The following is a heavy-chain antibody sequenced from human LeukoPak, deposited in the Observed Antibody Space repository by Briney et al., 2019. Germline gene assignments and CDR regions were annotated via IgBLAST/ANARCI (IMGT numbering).Heavy chain of an antibody. CDR1: GFTFSSYA. Sequence: GGSLRLSCAAAGFTFSSYAMSWVRQAPGKGLEWVSAISGSGGSTYYADSVKGRFTISRDNSKNTLYLQMNSLRADDTAVYYCAKYPPYNYDILTGYLPPTEFDYWGQGTLVPVSS. D-gene: IGHD3-9*01. V-gene: IGHV3-23*01. CDR3: AKYPPYNYDILTGYLPPTEFDY. J-gene: IGHJ4*02. CDR2: ISGSGGST.